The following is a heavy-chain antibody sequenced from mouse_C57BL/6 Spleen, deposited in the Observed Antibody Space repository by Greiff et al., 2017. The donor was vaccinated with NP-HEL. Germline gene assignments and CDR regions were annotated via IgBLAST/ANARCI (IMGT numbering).Heavy chain of an antibody. V-gene: IGHV1-15*01. CDR3: TSRGALASWFAY. CDR1: GYTFTDYE. Sequence: VQLQQSGAELVRPGASVTLSCKASGYTFTDYEMHWVKQTPVHGLEWIGAIDPETGGTAYNQKFKGKAILTADKSSSTAYMELRSLTSEDSAVYYCTSRGALASWFAYWGQGTLVTVSA. J-gene: IGHJ3*01. CDR2: IDPETGGT. D-gene: IGHD6-1*01.